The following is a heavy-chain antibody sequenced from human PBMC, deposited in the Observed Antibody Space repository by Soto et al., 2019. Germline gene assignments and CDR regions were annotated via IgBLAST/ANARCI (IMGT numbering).Heavy chain of an antibody. CDR3: ARRRGEWVSSTLYNWFEP. D-gene: IGHD3-10*01. V-gene: IGHV3-11*06. Sequence: GGSLRLSCTASGFTFNDFYMTWIRQAPGKGLEWISHISGRTNYTKYTDSVKGRFSISRDNAKNSLYLQMDSLRVEDTAIYYCARRRGEWVSSTLYNWFEPWGQGTLVTVSS. CDR2: ISGRTNYT. CDR1: GFTFNDFY. J-gene: IGHJ5*02.